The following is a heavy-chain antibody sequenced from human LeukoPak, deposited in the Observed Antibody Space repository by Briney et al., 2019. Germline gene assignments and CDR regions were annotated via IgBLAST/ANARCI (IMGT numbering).Heavy chain of an antibody. CDR3: ARSRYSGSYSYYYYMDV. J-gene: IGHJ6*03. V-gene: IGHV5-51*01. CDR1: GYSFTSYW. D-gene: IGHD1-26*01. CDR2: IYPGDSDT. Sequence: PGEPLKISCKGSGYSFTSYWIGWVRQMPGKGLEWMGIIYPGDSDTRYSPSFQGQVTISADKSISTAYLQWSSLKASDTAMYYCARSRYSGSYSYYYYMDVWGKGTTVTVSS.